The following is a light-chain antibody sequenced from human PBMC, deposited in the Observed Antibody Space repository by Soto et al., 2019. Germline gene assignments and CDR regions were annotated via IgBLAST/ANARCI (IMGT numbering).Light chain of an antibody. Sequence: PGERATLSCRAAKSVGTRLAWYQHKTGQAPRLLISGASSRATGIPDRFTGSGSETSFTLTISRLEPEDFALYYCQHYQSGHPITFGQGTLLEIK. CDR1: KSVGTR. CDR2: GAS. V-gene: IGKV3-20*01. J-gene: IGKJ5*01. CDR3: QHYQSGHPIT.